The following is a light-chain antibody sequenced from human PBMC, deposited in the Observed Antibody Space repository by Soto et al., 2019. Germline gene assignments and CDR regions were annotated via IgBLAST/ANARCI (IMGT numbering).Light chain of an antibody. V-gene: IGLV2-14*01. CDR3: SSYTTSSTWV. CDR1: SSDVGGYNY. Sequence: QSALTQPASVSGSPGQSITISCTGTSSDVGGYNYVSWYQQHPGKAPKLMIYEVRNRPSGVSNRISGSKSGNTASLTISGLQAEDEADYYRSSYTTSSTWVFGGGTKVTVL. CDR2: EVR. J-gene: IGLJ3*02.